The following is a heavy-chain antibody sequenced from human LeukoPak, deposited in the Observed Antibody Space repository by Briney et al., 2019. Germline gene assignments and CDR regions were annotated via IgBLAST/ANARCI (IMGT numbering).Heavy chain of an antibody. CDR1: GFTFSSYA. Sequence: GGSLRLSCAASGFTFSSYAMHWVRQAPGKGLEWVAVISYDGSNKYYADSVKGRFTISRDNSKNTLYLQMNSLRAEDTAVYYCAKVVVVAATRGYFDYWGQGTLVTVSS. V-gene: IGHV3-30-3*01. CDR3: AKVVVVAATRGYFDY. CDR2: ISYDGSNK. D-gene: IGHD2-15*01. J-gene: IGHJ4*02.